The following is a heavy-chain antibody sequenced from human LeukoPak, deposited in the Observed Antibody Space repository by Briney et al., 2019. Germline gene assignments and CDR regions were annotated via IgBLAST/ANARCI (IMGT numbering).Heavy chain of an antibody. J-gene: IGHJ4*02. V-gene: IGHV3-48*04. Sequence: GGSLRLSCAASGFTFSSYSMNWVRQAPGKGLEWVSYISSSSSTIYYADSVKGRFTISRDNAKNSLYLQMNSLRAEDTAVYFCARDESYSSDYWGQGTLVTVSS. CDR3: ARDESYSSDY. D-gene: IGHD6-13*01. CDR1: GFTFSSYS. CDR2: ISSSSSTI.